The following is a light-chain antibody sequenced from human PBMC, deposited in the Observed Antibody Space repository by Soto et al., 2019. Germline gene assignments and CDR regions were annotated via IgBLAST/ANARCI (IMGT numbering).Light chain of an antibody. CDR2: DTS. V-gene: IGKV3-15*01. J-gene: IGKJ5*01. CDR3: QQYNTWRSIT. Sequence: EIVMTQSPATLSVSPGERATLSCRASQSVSNKLAWYQHKPGQAPRVLIYDTSTRAAGIPARFSGSGSGTDFTITISSLQSEDFAVYYCQQYNTWRSITFGQGTRLESK. CDR1: QSVSNK.